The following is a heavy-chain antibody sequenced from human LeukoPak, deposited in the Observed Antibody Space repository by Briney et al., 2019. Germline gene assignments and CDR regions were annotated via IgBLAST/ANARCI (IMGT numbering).Heavy chain of an antibody. D-gene: IGHD3-22*01. V-gene: IGHV3-23*01. J-gene: IGHJ3*02. Sequence: PGGSLRLSCAASGFTFSSYAMSWVRQAPGKGLEWISAISGSGGSTYYADSVKGRFTISRDNSKNTLYLQMNSLRAEDTAVYYCARDLYDSSGYPIWGQGTMVTVSS. CDR2: ISGSGGST. CDR1: GFTFSSYA. CDR3: ARDLYDSSGYPI.